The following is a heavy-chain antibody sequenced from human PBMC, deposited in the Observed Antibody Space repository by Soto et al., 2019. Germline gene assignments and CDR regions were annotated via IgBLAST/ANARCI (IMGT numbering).Heavy chain of an antibody. CDR2: IGTAGDT. Sequence: EVQLVESGGGLVQPGGSLRLSCAASGFTFSSYDMHWVRQATGKGLEWVSAIGTAGDTYYPGSVKGRFTISRENAKNSLYLQLYSLRARDTAVYYCARGPYGSRSPTAPYQFDYWGQRTLVTVSS. CDR3: ARGPYGSRSPTAPYQFDY. V-gene: IGHV3-13*01. J-gene: IGHJ4*02. D-gene: IGHD3-10*01. CDR1: GFTFSSYD.